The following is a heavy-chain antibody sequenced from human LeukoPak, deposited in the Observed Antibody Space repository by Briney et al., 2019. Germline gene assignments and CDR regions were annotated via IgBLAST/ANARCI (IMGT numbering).Heavy chain of an antibody. V-gene: IGHV3-48*03. J-gene: IGHJ4*02. CDR3: VQAPQRGYNCGLVYFDY. Sequence: GGSLRLSCAASGLTFSSYAMNWVRQAPGKGLEWVSYITNNGTTIYYADSVKGRFTISRDNAENSLYLQMNRLRAEDTAIYFCVQAPQRGYNCGLVYFDYWGQGIQVAVSS. CDR1: GLTFSSYA. CDR2: ITNNGTTI. D-gene: IGHD5-18*01.